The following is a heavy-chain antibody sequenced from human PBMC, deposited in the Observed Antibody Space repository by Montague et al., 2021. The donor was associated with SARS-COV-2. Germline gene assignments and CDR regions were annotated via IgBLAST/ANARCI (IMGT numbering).Heavy chain of an antibody. V-gene: IGHV3-7*01. J-gene: IGHJ6*02. CDR3: ARDSFWSSYYTDYYGMDV. D-gene: IGHD3-3*01. Sequence: CLRLSCAASGFTFSSYWMSWVRQAPGKGLEWVANIKQDGSEKYYVDSVKGRFTTSRDNAKNSLYLQMNSLRAEDTAVYYCARDSFWSSYYTDYYGMDVWGQGTTVTVSS. CDR1: GFTFSSYW. CDR2: IKQDGSEK.